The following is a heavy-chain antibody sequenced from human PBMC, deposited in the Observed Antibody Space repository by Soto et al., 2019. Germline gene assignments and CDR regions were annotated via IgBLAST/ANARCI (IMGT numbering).Heavy chain of an antibody. CDR2: INPNSGNT. Sequence: GASVKVSCKASGYTFTSYDINWVLQATGQGLEWMGWINPNSGNTGYAQKFQGRVTMTRNTSISTAYMELSSLRSEDTAVYYCALMSSSWLFDYWGQGTLVTVSS. CDR3: ALMSSSWLFDY. D-gene: IGHD6-13*01. V-gene: IGHV1-8*01. J-gene: IGHJ4*02. CDR1: GYTFTSYD.